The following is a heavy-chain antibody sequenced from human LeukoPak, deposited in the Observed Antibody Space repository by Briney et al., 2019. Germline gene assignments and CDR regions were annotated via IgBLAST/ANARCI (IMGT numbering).Heavy chain of an antibody. J-gene: IGHJ4*02. CDR3: ARHLIRYFVRVFDY. CDR2: INHSGST. D-gene: IGHD3-9*01. V-gene: IGHV4-34*01. Sequence: PSETLSLTCAVYGGSFSGYYWSWIRQPPGKGLEWIGEINHSGSTNYNPSLKSRVTISVDTSKNQFSLKLSSVTAADTAVYYCARHLIRYFVRVFDYWGQGTLVTVSS. CDR1: GGSFSGYY.